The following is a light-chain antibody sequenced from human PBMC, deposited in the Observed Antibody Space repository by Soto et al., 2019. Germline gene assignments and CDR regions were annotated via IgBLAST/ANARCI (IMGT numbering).Light chain of an antibody. CDR1: QSVSSSSY. J-gene: IGKJ4*01. CDR3: QQYGSSLT. V-gene: IGKV3-20*01. Sequence: EIVLTQSPGTLSLSPGERATLSCRASQSVSSSSYLAWYQQKPGQAPRLLIYGASSRATGIPDRFSGSGSGTDFTLTIIRLDPEDFSVYYCQQYGSSLTFGGGTKVEIK. CDR2: GAS.